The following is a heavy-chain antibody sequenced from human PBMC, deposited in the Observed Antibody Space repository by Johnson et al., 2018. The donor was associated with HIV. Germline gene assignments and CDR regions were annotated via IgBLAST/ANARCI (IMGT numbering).Heavy chain of an antibody. Sequence: QVQLVESGGGLVKPGGSLRLSCAASGFTFSDYYMSWIRQAPGKGLEWVSYISGGSTYYADSRKGRFTISRDNSKNTRYLQMNSLRAEATAVYYCAKDRSMDDAFDVWGQGTMVTVSS. V-gene: IGHV3-11*06. CDR1: GFTFSDYY. CDR3: AKDRSMDDAFDV. J-gene: IGHJ3*01. D-gene: IGHD1-26*01. CDR2: ISGGST.